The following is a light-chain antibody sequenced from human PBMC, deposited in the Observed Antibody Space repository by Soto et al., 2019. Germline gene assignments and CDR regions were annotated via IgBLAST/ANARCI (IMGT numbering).Light chain of an antibody. CDR3: QQYGSSPPIT. Sequence: EIVLTQSPGTLSLSPGERATLSCRASQSVSSSYLAWYQQKPGQAPRLLIYGASSRATGIPDGFSGSGSGTDFTLTISRLGPEDFAVYYCQQYGSSPPITFGQGTRLEIK. J-gene: IGKJ5*01. CDR1: QSVSSSY. CDR2: GAS. V-gene: IGKV3-20*01.